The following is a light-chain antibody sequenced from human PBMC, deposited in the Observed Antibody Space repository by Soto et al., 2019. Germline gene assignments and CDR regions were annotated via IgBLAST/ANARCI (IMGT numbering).Light chain of an antibody. V-gene: IGKV2-30*01. CDR3: MQGTHPCP. CDR2: KVS. J-gene: IGKJ2*01. Sequence: DVVMTQSPLSLPVTLGQPASISCRSSQSLVYSDGNTYLNWFQQMPGQSPRRLIYKVSNRDSGVRERFSGSGSGTYFTLKSSRVEAEDVGVYYCMQGTHPCPLGQGTKMELK. CDR1: QSLVYSDGNTY.